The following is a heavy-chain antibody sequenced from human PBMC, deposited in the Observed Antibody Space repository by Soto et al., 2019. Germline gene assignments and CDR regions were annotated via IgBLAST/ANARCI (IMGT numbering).Heavy chain of an antibody. Sequence: SVKVSCKASAGTFSSYAISWVRQAPGQGLEWMGRIIPIFGTSNYAQTFQGRVTITADESTRTAYMELRSLRSDDTAVYYCARSDDYTPMDVWGQGTTVTVSS. D-gene: IGHD4-4*01. J-gene: IGHJ6*02. CDR1: AGTFSSYA. CDR2: IIPIFGTS. V-gene: IGHV1-69*13. CDR3: ARSDDYTPMDV.